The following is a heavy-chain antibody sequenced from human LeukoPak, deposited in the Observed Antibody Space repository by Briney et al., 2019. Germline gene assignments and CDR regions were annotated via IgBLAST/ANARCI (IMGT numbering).Heavy chain of an antibody. D-gene: IGHD3-9*01. V-gene: IGHV3-7*04. CDR2: IKQDGSEK. J-gene: IGHJ4*02. CDR3: ARGGITIFDY. CDR1: GFTSSSYW. Sequence: HPGGSLRLSCAASGFTSSSYWMSWVRQAPGKGLEWVANIKQDGSEKYYVDSVKGRFTISRDNAKNSLYLQMNSLRAEDTAVYYCARGGITIFDYWGQGTLVTVSS.